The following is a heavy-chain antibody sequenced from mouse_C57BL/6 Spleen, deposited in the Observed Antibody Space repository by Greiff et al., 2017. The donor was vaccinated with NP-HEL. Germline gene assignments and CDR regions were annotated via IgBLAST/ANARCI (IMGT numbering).Heavy chain of an antibody. D-gene: IGHD2-1*01. CDR1: GYAFSSSW. CDR2: IYPGDGDT. CDR3: ARWGGNYLLFYAMDY. J-gene: IGHJ4*01. V-gene: IGHV1-82*01. Sequence: VQLVESGPELVKPGASVKISCKASGYAFSSSWMNWVKQRPGKGLEWIGRIYPGDGDTNYNGKFKGKATLTADKSSSTAYMQLSSLTSEDSAVYFCARWGGNYLLFYAMDYWGQGTSVTVSS.